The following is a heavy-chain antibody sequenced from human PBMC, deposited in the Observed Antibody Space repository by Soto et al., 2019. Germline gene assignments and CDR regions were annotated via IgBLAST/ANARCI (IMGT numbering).Heavy chain of an antibody. CDR2: IIPIFGTA. CDR1: GGTFSSYA. Sequence: QVQLVQSGAEVKKPGSSVKVSCKASGGTFSSYAISWVRQAPGQGLEWMGGIIPIFGTANYAQKFQGRVTITAEEPTSTAYMELGSLRSEDTAVYYCAGSGGTELGDLLELWGQGTLVTVSS. V-gene: IGHV1-69*12. J-gene: IGHJ4*02. CDR3: AGSGGTELGDLLEL. D-gene: IGHD7-27*01.